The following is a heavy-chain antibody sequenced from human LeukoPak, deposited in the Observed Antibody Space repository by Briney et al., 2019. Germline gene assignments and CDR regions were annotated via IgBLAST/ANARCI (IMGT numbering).Heavy chain of an antibody. Sequence: GGSLRLSCAASGFTFSNAWMSWVRQAPGKGLEWVGRIKSKTDGGTTDYAAPVKGRFTISRDNSKNTLYLQMNSLRAEDTAVYYCAKDREWLLLNYYYYGMDVWGQGTTVTVSS. CDR1: GFTFSNAW. V-gene: IGHV3-15*01. J-gene: IGHJ6*02. D-gene: IGHD3-22*01. CDR2: IKSKTDGGTT. CDR3: AKDREWLLLNYYYYGMDV.